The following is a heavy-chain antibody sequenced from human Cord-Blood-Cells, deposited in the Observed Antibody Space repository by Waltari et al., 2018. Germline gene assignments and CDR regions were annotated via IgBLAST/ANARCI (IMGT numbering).Heavy chain of an antibody. CDR2: ISAYNGNT. CDR1: GYTFTSYG. Sequence: QVQLVQSGAEVKKPGASVKVSCKASGYTFTSYGISWVRQAPGQGLEWMGWISAYNGNTNYAQKLQGRVTMTTDASTSTAGRGLRSRRSAGTAVYYWAGGPRRGRPAAYYYYGMDVWGQGTTVTVSS. CDR3: AGGPRRGRPAAYYYYGMDV. V-gene: IGHV1-18*01. J-gene: IGHJ6*02. D-gene: IGHD2-2*01.